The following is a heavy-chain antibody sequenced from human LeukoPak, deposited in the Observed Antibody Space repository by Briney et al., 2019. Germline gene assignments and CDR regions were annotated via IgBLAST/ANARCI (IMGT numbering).Heavy chain of an antibody. CDR2: ISSGSSYI. CDR3: AREERDCSGGSCYWGYYYYYYMDV. Sequence: GGSLRLSCAASGFTLSRYSMNWVRQAPGKGLEWVSSISSGSSYIYYAGSVKGRFTISRDNAKNSLYLQMNSLRAEDTAVYYCAREERDCSGGSCYWGYYYYYYMDVWGKGTTVTVSS. V-gene: IGHV3-21*01. D-gene: IGHD2-15*01. J-gene: IGHJ6*03. CDR1: GFTLSRYS.